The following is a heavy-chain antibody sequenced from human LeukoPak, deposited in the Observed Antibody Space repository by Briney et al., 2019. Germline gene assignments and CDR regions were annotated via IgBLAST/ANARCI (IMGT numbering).Heavy chain of an antibody. CDR2: IYHSGNT. Sequence: SETLSLTCAVSGGSINSYYWSWIRQPPGKGLEWIGYIYHSGNTNYNPSLKSRVTILVDTSKNQFSLSLSSVTAADTAVYFCARGPTRYYFNYWGQGTLVTVSS. CDR1: GGSINSYY. CDR3: ARGPTRYYFNY. V-gene: IGHV4-59*01. J-gene: IGHJ4*02.